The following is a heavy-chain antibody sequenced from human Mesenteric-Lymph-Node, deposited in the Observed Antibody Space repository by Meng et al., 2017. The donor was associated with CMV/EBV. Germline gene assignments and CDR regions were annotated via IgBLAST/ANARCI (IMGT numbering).Heavy chain of an antibody. CDR2: TYYRSKWYN. Sequence: SETLSLTCAISGDSVSSNSAAWNWIRQSPSRGLEWLRRTYYRSKWYNDYAVSVKSRITINPDTSKNQFSLQLNSVTPEDTAVYYCARDLISGSYYLYYYYGMDVWGQGTTVTVSS. D-gene: IGHD1-26*01. CDR3: ARDLISGSYYLYYYYGMDV. V-gene: IGHV6-1*01. J-gene: IGHJ6*02. CDR1: GDSVSSNSAA.